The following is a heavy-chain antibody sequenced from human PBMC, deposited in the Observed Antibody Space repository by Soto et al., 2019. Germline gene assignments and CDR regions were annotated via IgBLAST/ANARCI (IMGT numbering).Heavy chain of an antibody. Sequence: GGSLRLSCAASGFTFSSYTMHWVRQCPGKGLEWVALISKDGTKTYYADSVKGRFTISRDNSRNTLYLQMNSLRAEDTAVYYCARDEDWNYYLDYWGQGALVTVSS. D-gene: IGHD1-7*01. V-gene: IGHV3-30-3*01. CDR3: ARDEDWNYYLDY. CDR2: ISKDGTKT. J-gene: IGHJ4*02. CDR1: GFTFSSYT.